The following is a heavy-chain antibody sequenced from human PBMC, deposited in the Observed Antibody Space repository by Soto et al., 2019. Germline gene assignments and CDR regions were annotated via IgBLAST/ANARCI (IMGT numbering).Heavy chain of an antibody. V-gene: IGHV3-53*02. Sequence: EVQLVETGGGLIQPGGSLRLSCAASGFTVSSNYMSWVRQAPGKGLEWVSVIYSGGSTYYADSVKGRFTISRDNYKNTLYLQMNSLRAEDTGVYYCARDHQLAWAQGFGMDVWGQGTTVTVSS. D-gene: IGHD6-6*01. CDR1: GFTVSSNY. J-gene: IGHJ6*02. CDR3: ARDHQLAWAQGFGMDV. CDR2: IYSGGST.